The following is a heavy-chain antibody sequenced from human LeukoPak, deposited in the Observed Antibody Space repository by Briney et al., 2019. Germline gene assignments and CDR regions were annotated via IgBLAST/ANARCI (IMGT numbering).Heavy chain of an antibody. CDR3: AKDYYDILTGYFRDY. J-gene: IGHJ4*02. CDR1: GFTFSGYA. V-gene: IGHV3-23*01. CDR2: ISGSGGST. D-gene: IGHD3-9*01. Sequence: GGSLRLSCAASGFTFSGYAMSWVRQAPGKGLEWVSAISGSGGSTYYADSVKGRFTISRDNSKNTLYLQMNSLRAEDTAVYYCAKDYYDILTGYFRDYWGQGTLVTVSS.